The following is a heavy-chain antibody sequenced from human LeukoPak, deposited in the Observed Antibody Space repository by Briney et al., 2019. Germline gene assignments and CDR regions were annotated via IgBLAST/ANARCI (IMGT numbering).Heavy chain of an antibody. Sequence: SETLSLTCTFSFGSISSYYWSVIRQPPGKGLELIGYIYYSRSTNYNPSLKSRVTISVDTSKNQFPLRLRSVTAADTAVYYCARSYSSGWYAGVHDYWGQGTLVTVSS. CDR3: ARSYSSGWYAGVHDY. CDR2: IYYSRST. J-gene: IGHJ4*02. CDR1: FGSISSYY. V-gene: IGHV4-59*01. D-gene: IGHD6-19*01.